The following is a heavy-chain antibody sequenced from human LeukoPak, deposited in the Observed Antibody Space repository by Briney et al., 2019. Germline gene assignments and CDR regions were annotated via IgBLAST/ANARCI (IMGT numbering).Heavy chain of an antibody. D-gene: IGHD5-18*01. CDR3: AGDRGYSNAYGFDY. Sequence: SETLSLTCTVSNGSISSYYWSWVRQPPGKGLEWIGYIYYSGSTNYNPSLKSRVTISVDTSKNQFSLKVNSVTAADTAVYYCAGDRGYSNAYGFDYWGQGILVTVSS. CDR1: NGSISSYY. V-gene: IGHV4-59*01. CDR2: IYYSGST. J-gene: IGHJ4*02.